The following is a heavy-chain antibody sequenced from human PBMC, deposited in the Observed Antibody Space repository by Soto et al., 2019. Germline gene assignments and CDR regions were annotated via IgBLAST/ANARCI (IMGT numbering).Heavy chain of an antibody. V-gene: IGHV4-34*01. Sequence: SETLSLTCAVYGGSFSGYYWSWIRQPPGKGLEWIGEINHSGSTNYNPSLKSRVTISVDTSKNQFSLKLSSVTAADTAVYYCARGRGRYYYDSSGYNWFDPWGQGTLVTVSS. J-gene: IGHJ5*02. D-gene: IGHD3-22*01. CDR1: GGSFSGYY. CDR2: INHSGST. CDR3: ARGRGRYYYDSSGYNWFDP.